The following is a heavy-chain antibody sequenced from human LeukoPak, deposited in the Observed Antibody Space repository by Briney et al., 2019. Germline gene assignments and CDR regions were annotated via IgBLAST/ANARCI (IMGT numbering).Heavy chain of an antibody. J-gene: IGHJ4*02. CDR1: GFTFSMYA. CDR2: ISDSGGKT. CDR3: AKDHTLWSGAYYFDY. D-gene: IGHD3/OR15-3a*01. Sequence: PGASLTLSCAASGFTFSMYAMSWVRQAPGKGLEWVSGISDSGGKTYYADSVKGRFTISRDNSKNTLYLQMNSLRAEDTATYYCAKDHTLWSGAYYFDYWGQGALVTVSS. V-gene: IGHV3-23*01.